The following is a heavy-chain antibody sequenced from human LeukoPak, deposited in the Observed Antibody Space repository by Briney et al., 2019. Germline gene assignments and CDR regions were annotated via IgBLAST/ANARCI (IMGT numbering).Heavy chain of an antibody. V-gene: IGHV3-23*01. D-gene: IGHD1-26*01. CDR1: GFTFSSYA. CDR3: AKDAVGATAYYFDY. Sequence: GGSLRLSCAASGFTFSSYAMSWVRQDPGKGLEWVSAISGSGGSTYYADSVKGRFTISRDNSKNTLYLQMNSLRAEDTALYYCAKDAVGATAYYFDYWGQGTLVTVSS. J-gene: IGHJ4*02. CDR2: ISGSGGST.